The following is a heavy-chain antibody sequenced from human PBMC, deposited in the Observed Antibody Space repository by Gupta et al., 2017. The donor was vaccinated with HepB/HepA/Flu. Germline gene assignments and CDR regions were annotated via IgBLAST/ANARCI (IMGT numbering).Heavy chain of an antibody. J-gene: IGHJ6*03. CDR3: ARGGELRLPPRRGYMDV. Sequence: EVQLVESGGGLVQPGGSLRLSCAASGFTFSSYSMNWVRQAPGKGLEWVSYISSSSSTIYYADSVKGRFTISRDNAKNSLYLQMNSLRDEDTAVYYCARGGELRLPPRRGYMDVWGKGTTVTVSS. CDR2: ISSSSSTI. V-gene: IGHV3-48*02. D-gene: IGHD1-7*01. CDR1: GFTFSSYS.